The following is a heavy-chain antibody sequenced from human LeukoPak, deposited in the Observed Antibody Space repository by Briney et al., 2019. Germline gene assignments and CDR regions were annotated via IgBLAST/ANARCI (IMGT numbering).Heavy chain of an antibody. V-gene: IGHV3-7*01. D-gene: IGHD2-2*01. CDR3: ARDLRVPVAIRPDAFDI. CDR1: GFTFSSYW. CDR2: IKQDGSEK. J-gene: IGHJ3*02. Sequence: GGSLRLSCAASGFTFSSYWMSWVRQAPGKGLEWVANIKQDGSEKYYVDSVKGRFTISRDNAKNSLYLQMNSLRAEDTAVYYCARDLRVPVAIRPDAFDIWGQGTMVTVSS.